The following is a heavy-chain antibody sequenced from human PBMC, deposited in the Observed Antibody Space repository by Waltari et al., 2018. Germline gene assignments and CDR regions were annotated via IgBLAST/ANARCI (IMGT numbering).Heavy chain of an antibody. CDR2: RRNTGGT. Sequence: QLRESRPELWKTSEALSLTCTVSGVFLTEAHWAGIGQAPGKGLEWIAYRRNTGGTQWTPSLQRRVPISAATSKKQFALRLTSVTAADTAVYYCAGLATKYYDSTGWGFFDQWGQGILVTISP. CDR1: GVFLTEAH. J-gene: IGHJ4*02. D-gene: IGHD3-22*01. V-gene: IGHV4-59*08. CDR3: AGLATKYYDSTGWGFFDQ.